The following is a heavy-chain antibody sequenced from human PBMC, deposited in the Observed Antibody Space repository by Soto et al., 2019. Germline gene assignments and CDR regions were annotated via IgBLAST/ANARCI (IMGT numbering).Heavy chain of an antibody. D-gene: IGHD2-2*01. V-gene: IGHV3-23*01. Sequence: GGSLRLSCAASGFTFSSYAMSWVRQAPGKGLEWVSAISGSGGSTYYADSVKGRLTISRDNSKNTLYLQMNSLRAEDTAVYYCAKEPLVVPAARRFDYWGQGTLVTVSS. CDR2: ISGSGGST. CDR1: GFTFSSYA. J-gene: IGHJ4*02. CDR3: AKEPLVVPAARRFDY.